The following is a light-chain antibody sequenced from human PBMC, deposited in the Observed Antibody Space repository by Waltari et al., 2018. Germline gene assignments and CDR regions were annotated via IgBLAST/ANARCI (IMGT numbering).Light chain of an antibody. CDR2: DVS. Sequence: QSALTQPRPVSGFPGQSVTISCTGTSSDVGGYNYVPWYQQHPGKAPKLMIYDVSKRPSGVPDRFSGSKSGNTASLTISGLQAEDEADYYCCSYAGSYTFGVFGGGTKLTVL. J-gene: IGLJ2*01. V-gene: IGLV2-11*01. CDR3: CSYAGSYTFGV. CDR1: SSDVGGYNY.